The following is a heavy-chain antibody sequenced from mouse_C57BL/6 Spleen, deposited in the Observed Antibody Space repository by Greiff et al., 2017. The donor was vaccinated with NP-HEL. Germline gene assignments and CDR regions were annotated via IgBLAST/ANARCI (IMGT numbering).Heavy chain of an antibody. D-gene: IGHD2-2*01. J-gene: IGHJ2*01. CDR2: IYPGDGDT. Sequence: QVQLKQSGPELVKPGASVKISCKASGYAFSSSWMNWVKQRPGKGLEWIGRIYPGDGDTNYNGKFKGKATLTADKSSSTAYMQLSSLTSEDSAVYFCARVRYGYYFDYWGQGTTLTVSS. V-gene: IGHV1-82*01. CDR3: ARVRYGYYFDY. CDR1: GYAFSSSW.